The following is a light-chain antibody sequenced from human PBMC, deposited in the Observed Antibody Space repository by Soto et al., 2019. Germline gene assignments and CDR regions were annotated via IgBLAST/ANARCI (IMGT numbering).Light chain of an antibody. CDR2: EDN. V-gene: IGLV2-23*01. J-gene: IGLJ3*02. Sequence: QSALTQPASVSESPGQSITISCTGTRSDVGSYTLVSWYQQHPGRAPKLLIYEDNKRPSGVSNRFSGSKSGNTASLTISGLQADDEADYYCCSYAGSSTSWVFGGGTKVTVL. CDR3: CSYAGSSTSWV. CDR1: RSDVGSYTL.